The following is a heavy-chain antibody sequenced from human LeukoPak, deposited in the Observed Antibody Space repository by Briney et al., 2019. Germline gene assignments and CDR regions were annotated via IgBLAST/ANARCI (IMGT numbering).Heavy chain of an antibody. D-gene: IGHD2-8*01. V-gene: IGHV3-21*01. Sequence: GGSLRLPCAASGFTFSSYSMNWVRQAPGKGLEWVSSISSSSSYIYYAHSVKGRLTISRDNAKNSLYLQMNSLRAEDTAGYYCARDSTKVDYWGQGTLVTVSS. CDR2: ISSSSSYI. CDR3: ARDSTKVDY. CDR1: GFTFSSYS. J-gene: IGHJ4*02.